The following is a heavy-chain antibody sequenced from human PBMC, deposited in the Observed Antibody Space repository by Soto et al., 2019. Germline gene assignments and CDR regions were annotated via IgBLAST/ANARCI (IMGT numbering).Heavy chain of an antibody. Sequence: QVQLVQSGAEVKKPGSSVKVSCKASGGPFSSYTITWVRQAPGQGLEWMGRIIPSLGIANYARKFQGRVTITAHKSTSTAYMELSRLRSEDTAVYYCASEHPLYGDSPFNIWGQGTMVTVSS. CDR2: IIPSLGIA. J-gene: IGHJ3*02. CDR1: GGPFSSYT. V-gene: IGHV1-69*02. D-gene: IGHD4-17*01. CDR3: ASEHPLYGDSPFNI.